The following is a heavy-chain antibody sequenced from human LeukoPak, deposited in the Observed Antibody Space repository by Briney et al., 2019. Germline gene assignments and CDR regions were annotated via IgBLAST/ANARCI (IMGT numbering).Heavy chain of an antibody. CDR3: AKGSGDFWSSYSH. Sequence: GGSLRLSCAASGFTFSSYSMNWVRQAPGKALEWVSTISGSGTNTYYAVSVKGRFTISRDTSKNTLYLQMNSLRAEDTAVYYCAKGSGDFWSSYSHWGQGTLVTVSS. J-gene: IGHJ4*02. CDR2: ISGSGTNT. D-gene: IGHD3-3*01. CDR1: GFTFSSYS. V-gene: IGHV3-23*01.